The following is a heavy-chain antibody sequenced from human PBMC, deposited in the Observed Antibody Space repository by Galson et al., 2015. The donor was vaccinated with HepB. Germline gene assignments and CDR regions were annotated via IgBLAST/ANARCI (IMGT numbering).Heavy chain of an antibody. Sequence: QSGAEVKKPGESLKISCKGSGYSFTSYWIGWVRQMPGKGLEWMGIIYPGDSDTRYSPSFQGQVTISADKSISTAYLQWSSLKASDTAMYYCARLGGDSGYDLTLAAHWFDPWGQGTLVTVSS. CDR3: ARLGGDSGYDLTLAAHWFDP. CDR2: IYPGDSDT. CDR1: GYSFTSYW. V-gene: IGHV5-51*01. J-gene: IGHJ5*02. D-gene: IGHD5-12*01.